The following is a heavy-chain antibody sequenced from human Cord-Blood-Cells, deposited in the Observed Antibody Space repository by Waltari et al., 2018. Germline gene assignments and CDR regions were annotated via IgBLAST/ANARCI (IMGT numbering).Heavy chain of an antibody. V-gene: IGHV3-21*01. CDR1: GFTFSSYS. Sequence: EVQLVESGGGLVKPGGSLRLSCAASGFTFSSYSMNWVRPAPGKGIEWFSSISSSSSYIYYTDSVKGRFTISRDNAKNSLYLQMNSLIAEDTAVYYCARSPGAGDAFDIWGQGTMVTVSS. CDR2: ISSSSSYI. D-gene: IGHD3-10*01. J-gene: IGHJ3*02. CDR3: ARSPGAGDAFDI.